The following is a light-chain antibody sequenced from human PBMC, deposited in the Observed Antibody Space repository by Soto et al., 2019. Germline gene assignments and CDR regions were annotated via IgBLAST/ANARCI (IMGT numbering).Light chain of an antibody. Sequence: DIQMTQSPSTLSASVGDRVTITCRASQSVTSSLAWYQQKPGKAPKLLIYGASNLESGVPSRFSGSGSGTEFTLTISSLQPDDFATYYCQQYNSYSLTFGGGTTVEIK. V-gene: IGKV1-5*01. CDR1: QSVTSS. CDR2: GAS. J-gene: IGKJ4*01. CDR3: QQYNSYSLT.